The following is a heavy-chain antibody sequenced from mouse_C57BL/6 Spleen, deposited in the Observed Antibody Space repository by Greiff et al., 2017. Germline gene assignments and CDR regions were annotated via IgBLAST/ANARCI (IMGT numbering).Heavy chain of an antibody. CDR2: IYPSDSET. D-gene: IGHD2-5*01. Sequence: QVQLQQPGAELVRPGSSVKLSCKASGYTFTSYWMDWVKQRPGQGLEWIGNIYPSDSETHYNQKFKDKATLTVDKSSSTAYMQLSSLTSEDSAVYCCARRDYSNYPFAYWGQGTLVTVSA. CDR3: ARRDYSNYPFAY. V-gene: IGHV1-61*01. CDR1: GYTFTSYW. J-gene: IGHJ3*01.